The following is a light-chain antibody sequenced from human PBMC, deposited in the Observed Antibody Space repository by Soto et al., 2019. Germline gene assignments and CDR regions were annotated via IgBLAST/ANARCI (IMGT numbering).Light chain of an antibody. CDR1: QSISNY. J-gene: IGKJ2*01. V-gene: IGKV3-20*01. CDR2: AAS. CDR3: QQYGGSPRT. Sequence: EIVSTQSPGTLSLSPGERATLSCRASQSISNYLAWYQQRPGQSPRLLIYAASSRATGVPDRFSGGGSATDFTLTVSRLEPEDFAVYYCQQYGGSPRTFGQGTKLEIK.